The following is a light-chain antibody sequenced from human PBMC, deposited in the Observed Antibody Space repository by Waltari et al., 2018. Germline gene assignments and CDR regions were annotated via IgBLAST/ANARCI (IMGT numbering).Light chain of an antibody. CDR2: GAS. CDR1: QSVNTD. J-gene: IGKJ5*01. V-gene: IGKV3-15*01. Sequence: EMVMTQSPASLSVSPGETATLSCRASQSVNTDLAWYQQKPGQAPRRFIYGASARTSDVPARFSGSGSGTEFTLTISSLPSEDFAVYYCQQYNTWPSVTVGQGTRLQIK. CDR3: QQYNTWPSVT.